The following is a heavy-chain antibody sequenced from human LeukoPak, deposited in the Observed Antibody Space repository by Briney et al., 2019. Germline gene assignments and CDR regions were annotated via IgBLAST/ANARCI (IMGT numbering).Heavy chain of an antibody. CDR3: ARGRAVTISADLYYYYGMDV. CDR2: MNPNSGNT. CDR1: GYTFTSYD. V-gene: IGHV1-8*01. J-gene: IGHJ6*02. D-gene: IGHD3-3*01. Sequence: ASVKVSCKASGYTFTSYDINWVRQATGQGLEWMGWMNPNSGNTGYAQKFQGRVTMTRNTSISTAYMELSSLRSEDTAVYYCARGRAVTISADLYYYYGMDVWGQGTTVTVSS.